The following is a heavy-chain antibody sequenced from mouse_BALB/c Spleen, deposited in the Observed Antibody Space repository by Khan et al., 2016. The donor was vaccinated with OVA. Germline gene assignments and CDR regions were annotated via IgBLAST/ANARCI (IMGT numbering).Heavy chain of an antibody. Sequence: VQLQQSGAELVRPGALVKLFCKASGFNIKDYYMVWVKQRPEQGLEWIGWLDPENGNTVYDPKFQAKASITADTSSNTAYLQLSSLTSEDTAVYYCVRRGYGNYWFAYWGQGTLVTVSA. CDR2: LDPENGNT. V-gene: IGHV14-1*02. D-gene: IGHD2-1*01. CDR1: GFNIKDYY. J-gene: IGHJ3*01. CDR3: VRRGYGNYWFAY.